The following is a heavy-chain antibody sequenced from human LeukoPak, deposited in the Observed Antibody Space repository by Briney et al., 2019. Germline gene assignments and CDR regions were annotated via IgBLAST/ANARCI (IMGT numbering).Heavy chain of an antibody. Sequence: SETLSLTCTVSGGSISSYYWSWIRQPPGKGLEWIGYIYYSGSTNYNPSLKSRVTISVDTSKNQFSLKLSSVTAAGTAVYYCATDCSTTTCDYWGQGTLVTVSS. CDR3: ATDCSTTTCDY. J-gene: IGHJ4*02. V-gene: IGHV4-59*12. D-gene: IGHD2-2*01. CDR1: GGSISSYY. CDR2: IYYSGST.